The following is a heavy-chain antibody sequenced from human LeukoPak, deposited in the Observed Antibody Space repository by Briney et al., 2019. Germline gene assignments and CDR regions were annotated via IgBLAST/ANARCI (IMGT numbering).Heavy chain of an antibody. CDR2: INHSGST. J-gene: IGHJ4*02. D-gene: IGHD4/OR15-4a*01. CDR3: ARQGYQYGAYYLDY. CDR1: GGSFSGYY. V-gene: IGHV4-34*01. Sequence: SETLSLTCAVYGGSFSGYYWSWIRQPPGKGLEWIGEINHSGSTNYNPSLKSRVTISIDTSKNQFSLKLSSVTAADTAVYYCARQGYQYGAYYLDYWGQGTLVTVSS.